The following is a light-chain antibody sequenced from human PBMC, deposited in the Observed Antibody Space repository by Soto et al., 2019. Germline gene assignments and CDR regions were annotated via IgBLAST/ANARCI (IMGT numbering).Light chain of an antibody. Sequence: DIQMTQSPSTLSASVGDRVTITCRASQSISIWLAWYQQKPGKAPKLLIYDATSLESGVPSRFSGSGSGTEFTLTISSLQPDDFATYYCQQYNSYSRTFGQGTKVEIK. CDR1: QSISIW. CDR3: QQYNSYSRT. V-gene: IGKV1-5*01. J-gene: IGKJ1*01. CDR2: DAT.